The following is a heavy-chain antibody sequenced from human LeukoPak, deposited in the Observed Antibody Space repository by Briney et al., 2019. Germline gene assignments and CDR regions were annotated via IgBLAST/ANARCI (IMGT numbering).Heavy chain of an antibody. Sequence: TGGSLRLSCVASGFTFSNYTMNWVRQAPGKGLEWVSSISSGSTYIYYSDSLKGRFTISRDNSKNSLYLQMNGLRAEDTAVYYCAGRGSTGRWLHHAPDYWGQGTLVTVSS. J-gene: IGHJ4*02. CDR3: AGRGSTGRWLHHAPDY. CDR2: ISSGSTYI. D-gene: IGHD5-24*01. V-gene: IGHV3-21*01. CDR1: GFTFSNYT.